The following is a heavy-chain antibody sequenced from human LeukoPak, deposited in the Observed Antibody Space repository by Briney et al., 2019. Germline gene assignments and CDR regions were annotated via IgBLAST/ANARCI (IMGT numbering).Heavy chain of an antibody. CDR2: IKQDESTT. J-gene: IGHJ4*02. CDR1: GFTFSTYW. CDR3: ARGLSTVATYFDY. D-gene: IGHD4-17*01. V-gene: IGHV3-7*05. Sequence: GGSLRLSCAASGFTFSTYWMTWVRQAPGKGLEWVANIKQDESTTYYVDSVKGRFTISRDNSKNTLYLQMNSLRAEDTAVYYCARGLSTVATYFDYWGQGTLVTVSS.